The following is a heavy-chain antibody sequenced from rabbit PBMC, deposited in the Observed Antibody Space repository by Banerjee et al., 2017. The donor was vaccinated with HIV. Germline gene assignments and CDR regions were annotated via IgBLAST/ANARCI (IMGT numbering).Heavy chain of an antibody. CDR3: ARGDVGYGYATDL. CDR1: EFALITYG. CDR2: IDTGSGST. Sequence: QEQLVESGGGLVQPGGSLKLSCKASEFALITYGMSWVRQSPGKGLEWIGYIDTGSGSTYYASWAKGRFTISKTSSTTVTLQMTSLTAADTATYFCARGDVGYGYATDLWGQGTLVTVS. V-gene: IGHV1S45*01. J-gene: IGHJ4*01. D-gene: IGHD6-1*01.